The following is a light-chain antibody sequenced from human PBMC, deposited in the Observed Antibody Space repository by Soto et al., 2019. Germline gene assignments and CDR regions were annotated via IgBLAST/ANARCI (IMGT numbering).Light chain of an antibody. CDR2: DAS. J-gene: IGKJ4*01. Sequence: EIVLTQSPATLSLSPGERATLSCRASQSVSSYLAWYQQKPGQAPRLLIYDASNRATGIPARFSGSGSGTDFTLTISSLEPEDFPVYYCQQRSNWPPFFGGGTKVEIK. CDR3: QQRSNWPPF. CDR1: QSVSSY. V-gene: IGKV3-11*01.